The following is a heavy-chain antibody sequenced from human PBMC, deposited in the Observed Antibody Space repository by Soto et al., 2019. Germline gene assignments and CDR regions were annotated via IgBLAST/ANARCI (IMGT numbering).Heavy chain of an antibody. D-gene: IGHD2-15*01. CDR2: IYYSGST. J-gene: IGHJ1*01. CDR1: GGSISSYY. Sequence: SETLSLTCTVSGGSISSYYWSWIRQPPGKGLEWIGYIYYSGSTNYNPSLKSRVTISVDTSKNQFSLKLSSVTAADTAVYYCASLGYCSGGSCYKTEYFQHWGQGTLVTVSS. CDR3: ASLGYCSGGSCYKTEYFQH. V-gene: IGHV4-59*01.